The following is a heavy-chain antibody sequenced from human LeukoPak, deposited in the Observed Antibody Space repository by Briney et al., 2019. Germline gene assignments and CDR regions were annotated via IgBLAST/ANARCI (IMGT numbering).Heavy chain of an antibody. V-gene: IGHV5-51*01. Sequence: GESLKISCKASGYTFTSYWIGWVRQMSGKGLEWMGLIYPGDSHTIYSPSFQGQVTISADKSISTAYLQWSSLKASDTAMYYCARPDFRWNYAHALGYWGQGTLVTVSS. CDR1: GYTFTSYW. CDR2: IYPGDSHT. J-gene: IGHJ4*02. CDR3: ARPDFRWNYAHALGY. D-gene: IGHD1-7*01.